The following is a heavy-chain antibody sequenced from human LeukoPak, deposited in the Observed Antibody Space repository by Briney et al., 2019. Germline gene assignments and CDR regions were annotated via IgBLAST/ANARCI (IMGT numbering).Heavy chain of an antibody. Sequence: GRSLRLSCAASGFTFSSYAMHWVRQAPGKGLEWVAVISYDGSNKYYADSVKGRFTISRDNSKNTLYLQMNSLRAEDTAVYYCARDTPVYYDSSGLGWFDPWGQGTLVTVSS. CDR3: ARDTPVYYDSSGLGWFDP. CDR1: GFTFSSYA. J-gene: IGHJ5*02. D-gene: IGHD3-22*01. V-gene: IGHV3-30-3*01. CDR2: ISYDGSNK.